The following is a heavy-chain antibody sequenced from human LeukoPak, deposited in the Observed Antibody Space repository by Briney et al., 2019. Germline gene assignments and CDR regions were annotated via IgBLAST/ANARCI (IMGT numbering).Heavy chain of an antibody. CDR3: ARDIDYGEHGDY. D-gene: IGHD4-17*01. J-gene: IGHJ4*02. Sequence: SETLSLTCTVSGYSISSGYYWGWIRQPPGKGLEWIGTIHYSGSTYYNPSLKSRVTISVDTSKNQFSLKLSSVTAADTAVYYCARDIDYGEHGDYWGQGTLVTVSS. V-gene: IGHV4-38-2*02. CDR2: IHYSGST. CDR1: GYSISSGYY.